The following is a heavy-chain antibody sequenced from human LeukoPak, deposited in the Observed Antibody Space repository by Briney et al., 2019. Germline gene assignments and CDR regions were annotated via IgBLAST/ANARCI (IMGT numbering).Heavy chain of an antibody. Sequence: GASVKVSCKASGYTFSRYGISWVRQAPGQGLEWMGWVSDYAGNTNYAQKVQGRVTMTTDTSTSKAYMELRSLRSDDTAVYYCARLVGAIRFDSWGQGTLVTVSS. J-gene: IGHJ4*02. D-gene: IGHD1-26*01. CDR1: GYTFSRYG. CDR3: ARLVGAIRFDS. V-gene: IGHV1-18*01. CDR2: VSDYAGNT.